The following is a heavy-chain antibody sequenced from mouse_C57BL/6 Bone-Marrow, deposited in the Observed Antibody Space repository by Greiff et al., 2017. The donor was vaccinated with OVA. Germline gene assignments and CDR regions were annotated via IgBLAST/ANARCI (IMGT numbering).Heavy chain of an antibody. CDR2: SRNKANDYTT. CDR3: ARDDYYWYFDV. CDR1: GFTFSDFY. Sequence: EVKVVESGGGLVQSGRSLILSCATSGFTFSDFYMEWVRHAPGKGLEWIAASRNKANDYTTEYSASVKGRFIVSRDTSQSILYLQMNALRAEDTAIYYCARDDYYWYFDVWGTGTTVTVSS. J-gene: IGHJ1*03. V-gene: IGHV7-1*01.